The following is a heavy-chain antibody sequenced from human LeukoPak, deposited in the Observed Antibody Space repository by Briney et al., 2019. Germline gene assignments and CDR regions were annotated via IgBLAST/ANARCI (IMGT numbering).Heavy chain of an antibody. CDR1: GGAVSSYY. D-gene: IGHD1-26*01. J-gene: IGHJ4*02. CDR2: IYYSGST. V-gene: IGHV4-59*02. Sequence: SETLSLTCIVSGGAVSSYYWSWIRQPPGRGLEWIGYIYYSGSTNYNPSLKSRVTISVDTSKNQFSLRLTSVTTADTAVYYCARVGALLPFDYWGQGTLITVSS. CDR3: ARVGALLPFDY.